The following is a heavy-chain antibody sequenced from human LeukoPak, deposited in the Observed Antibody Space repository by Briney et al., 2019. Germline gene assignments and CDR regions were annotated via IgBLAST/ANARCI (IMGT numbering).Heavy chain of an antibody. CDR3: ARSPTKRVPEDY. D-gene: IGHD2-2*01. J-gene: IGHJ4*02. V-gene: IGHV4-4*02. Sequence: PSGTLSLTCTVSSDSIFTSNWWSWVRQPPGKGLEWIGQIFHSGSTSYSPSLKSRVTISMDKSKNQISLRLTSVTAADTAVYYCARSPTKRVPEDYWGQGTLVTVFS. CDR2: IFHSGST. CDR1: SDSIFTSNW.